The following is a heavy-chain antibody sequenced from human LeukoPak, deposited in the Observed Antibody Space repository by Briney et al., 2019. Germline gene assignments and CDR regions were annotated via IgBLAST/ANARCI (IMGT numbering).Heavy chain of an antibody. J-gene: IGHJ4*02. V-gene: IGHV4-30-2*01. CDR2: IYHCGST. CDR3: ASFHDYGDYDIDY. D-gene: IGHD4-17*01. Sequence: SETLSPTCAVSGGSISSGGYSWSRIRQPPGKGLEWIGYIYHCGSTYYNPSLKSRVTISVDRSKNQFSLKLSSVTAADTAVYYCASFHDYGDYDIDYWGQGTLVTVSS. CDR1: GGSISSGGYS.